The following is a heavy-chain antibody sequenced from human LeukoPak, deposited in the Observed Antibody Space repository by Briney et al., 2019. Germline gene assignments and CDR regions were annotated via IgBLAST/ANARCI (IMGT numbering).Heavy chain of an antibody. V-gene: IGHV4-39*07. Sequence: NPSETLSLTCTVSGGSISSSSYYWGWIRQPPGKGLEWIGSIYYSGSTYYNPSLKSRVTISVDTSKNQFSLKLSSVTAADTAVYYCARGSWAAAFYYWGQGTLVTVSS. D-gene: IGHD6-13*01. CDR3: ARGSWAAAFYY. CDR1: GGSISSSSYY. J-gene: IGHJ4*02. CDR2: IYYSGST.